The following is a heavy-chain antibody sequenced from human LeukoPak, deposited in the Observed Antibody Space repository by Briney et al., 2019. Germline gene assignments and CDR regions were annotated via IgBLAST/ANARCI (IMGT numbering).Heavy chain of an antibody. D-gene: IGHD2-8*01. CDR3: ARALTLHAESDFPQGT. J-gene: IGHJ6*01. V-gene: IGHV1-2*02. CDR1: GYTFTDYH. CDR2: INPNNGDT. Sequence: ASVPVPCKPSGYTFTDYHMYWVRQAPGQGLEWMGWINPNNGDTNYAEKFQGRVTMTRDTSISTVYMELSRLRSDDTAAYYCARALTLHAESDFPQGTCGEGTTVIVSS.